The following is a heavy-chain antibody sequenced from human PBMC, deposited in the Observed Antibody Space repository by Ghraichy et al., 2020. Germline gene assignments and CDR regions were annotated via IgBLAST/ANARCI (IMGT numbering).Heavy chain of an antibody. Sequence: SVKVSCKASGYTFTSYDINCVRQATGQGLEWMGWMNPTSGNTGYAQKFQGRVTMTRNTSISPAYMELSSLRSEDTAGYYCARGYCSSTSWYSRPYYYYGMDVWGQGTTVTVAS. CDR1: GYTFTSYD. V-gene: IGHV1-8*01. CDR3: ARGYCSSTSWYSRPYYYYGMDV. CDR2: MNPTSGNT. J-gene: IGHJ6*02. D-gene: IGHD2-2*01.